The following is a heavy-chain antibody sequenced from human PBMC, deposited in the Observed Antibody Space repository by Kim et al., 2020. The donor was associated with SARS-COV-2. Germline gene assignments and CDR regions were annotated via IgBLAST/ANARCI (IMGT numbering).Heavy chain of an antibody. D-gene: IGHD6-6*01. CDR1: GFTFSSYG. CDR2: IWYDGSNK. J-gene: IGHJ4*02. Sequence: GGSLRLSCAASGFTFSSYGMHWVRQAPGKGLEWVAVIWYDGSNKYYADSVKGRFTISRDNSKNTLYLQMNSLRAEDTAVYYCARDELGYSSSSGFDYWGQGTLVTVSS. V-gene: IGHV3-33*01. CDR3: ARDELGYSSSSGFDY.